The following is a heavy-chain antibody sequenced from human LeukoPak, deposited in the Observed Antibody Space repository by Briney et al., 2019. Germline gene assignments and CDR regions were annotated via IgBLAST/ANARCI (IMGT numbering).Heavy chain of an antibody. Sequence: GESLKISCKGSGYSFTSYWIGWVRQMPGKGLGWMGIIYPGDSDTRYSPSFQGEVTISADKSISTAYLQWSSLKASDTAMYSCASGLRFLAWFVFDYWGQGTLVTVSS. CDR2: IYPGDSDT. CDR1: GYSFTSYW. CDR3: ASGLRFLAWFVFDY. J-gene: IGHJ4*02. V-gene: IGHV5-51*01. D-gene: IGHD3-3*01.